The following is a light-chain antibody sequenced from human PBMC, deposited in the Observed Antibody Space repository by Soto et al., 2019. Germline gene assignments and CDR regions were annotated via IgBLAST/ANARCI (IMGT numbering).Light chain of an antibody. J-gene: IGKJ2*01. CDR2: GSS. V-gene: IGKV3-20*01. CDR1: QSINDKY. CDR3: HQYGSSPPYT. Sequence: EVVLTQSPGTLSLSPGERATLSCRASQSINDKYVAWYQQSPGQAPRLLIYGSSNRATGIPARFSGSGSGTDFTLTIGRLESEDFAVYYCHQYGSSPPYTFGQGTKLEI.